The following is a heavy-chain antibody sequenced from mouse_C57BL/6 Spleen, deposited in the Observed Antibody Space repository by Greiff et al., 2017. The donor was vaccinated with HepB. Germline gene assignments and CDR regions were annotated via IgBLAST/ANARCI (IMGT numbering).Heavy chain of an antibody. CDR1: GFTFSSYG. CDR3: ARHPYYGSSFYAMDY. CDR2: ISSGGSYT. D-gene: IGHD1-1*01. V-gene: IGHV5-6*01. J-gene: IGHJ4*01. Sequence: EVKLVESGGDLVKPGGSLKLSCAASGFTFSSYGMSWVRQTPDKRLEWVATISSGGSYTYYPDSVKGRFTIFRDNAKNTLYLQMSSLKSEDTAMYYCARHPYYGSSFYAMDYWGQGTSVTVSS.